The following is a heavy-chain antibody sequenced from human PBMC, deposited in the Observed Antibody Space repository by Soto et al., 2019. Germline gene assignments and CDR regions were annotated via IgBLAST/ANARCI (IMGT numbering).Heavy chain of an antibody. J-gene: IGHJ4*02. CDR3: VRDSHGDY. Sequence: EVQLVESGGGLVQPGGSLRLYCAGSGFIFSNYWMHWVRQAPGKGLEWVSRIDHDGPTDYADSVRGRFTISRDNAENTLYLQMHSLRPEDTAVYYCVRDSHGDYWGQGTLVTVSS. CDR2: IDHDGPT. CDR1: GFIFSNYW. V-gene: IGHV3-74*01.